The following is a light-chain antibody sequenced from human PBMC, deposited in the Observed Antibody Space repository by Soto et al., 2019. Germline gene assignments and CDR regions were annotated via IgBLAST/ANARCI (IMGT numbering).Light chain of an antibody. CDR1: SSDVGGYNY. CDR2: DVS. V-gene: IGLV2-14*01. CDR3: SSYTSSSTYV. Sequence: QSVLTQPASVSGSPGQSITISCTGTSSDVGGYNYVSWYQQHPGKAPKLMIYDVSNRPSGVSNRFSGSKSGNTASLTIFGLQAEDEGDYYCSSYTSSSTYVFGSGTKVTVL. J-gene: IGLJ1*01.